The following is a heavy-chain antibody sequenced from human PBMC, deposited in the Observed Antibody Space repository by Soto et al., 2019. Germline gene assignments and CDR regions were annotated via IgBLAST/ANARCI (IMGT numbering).Heavy chain of an antibody. V-gene: IGHV3-48*02. Sequence: GGSLRLSCAASGFTFSSYTMNWVRQAPGKGLEWVSYISSSSTTIYYADSVKGRFIISRDNAKNSLYLQMNSLRDEDTAVYYCARDGEPTSLDFYYAVDVWGQGTTVTVSS. J-gene: IGHJ6*02. CDR3: ARDGEPTSLDFYYAVDV. CDR2: ISSSSTTI. CDR1: GFTFSSYT. D-gene: IGHD3-3*01.